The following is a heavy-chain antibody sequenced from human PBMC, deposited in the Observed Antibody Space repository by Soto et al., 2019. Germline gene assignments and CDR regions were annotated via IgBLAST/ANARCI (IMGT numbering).Heavy chain of an antibody. V-gene: IGHV1-3*01. Sequence: QVQLVQSGAELKKPGASVNISCTASGFTFTDNLINWGRQAPGQGREWMGWINPDTGNTRYSETFQGRVTISRHSSASIAYLELSGLKNEDTALYFCARDIQSVGPRANDAFDVWGQGTMITVSS. CDR2: INPDTGNT. J-gene: IGHJ3*01. D-gene: IGHD5-18*01. CDR3: ARDIQSVGPRANDAFDV. CDR1: GFTFTDNL.